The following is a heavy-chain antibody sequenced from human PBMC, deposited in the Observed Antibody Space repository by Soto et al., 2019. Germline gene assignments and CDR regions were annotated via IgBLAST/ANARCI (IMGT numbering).Heavy chain of an antibody. CDR1: GFTFSAYA. Sequence: PGGSLRLSCAASGFTFSAYAIHWVRQAPGKGLEWVAVISYDGNTKHYADSVSGRFTISRDNSKNMVDLQMNSLGDEDTAMYYCARGESGYTYGYSGDYWGQGTLVTVSS. CDR2: ISYDGNTK. V-gene: IGHV3-30-3*01. D-gene: IGHD5-18*01. CDR3: ARGESGYTYGYSGDY. J-gene: IGHJ4*02.